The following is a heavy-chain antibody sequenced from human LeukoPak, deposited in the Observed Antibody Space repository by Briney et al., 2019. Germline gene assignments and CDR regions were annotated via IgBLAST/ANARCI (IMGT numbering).Heavy chain of an antibody. J-gene: IGHJ4*02. D-gene: IGHD5-18*01. Sequence: ASVKVSCKASGYTFTSYYMHRVRQAPGQGLEWMGIINPSGGSTSYAQKFQGRVTMTRDTSTSTVYMELSSLRSEDTAVYYCARVSARDTAMVNYFDYWGQGTLVTVSS. CDR1: GYTFTSYY. CDR3: ARVSARDTAMVNYFDY. V-gene: IGHV1-46*01. CDR2: INPSGGST.